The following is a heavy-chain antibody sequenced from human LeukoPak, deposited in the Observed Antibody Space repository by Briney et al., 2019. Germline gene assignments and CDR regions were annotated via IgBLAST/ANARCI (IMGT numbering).Heavy chain of an antibody. CDR2: IYHSGST. CDR3: ARELQDVFDI. J-gene: IGHJ3*02. V-gene: IGHV4-38-2*02. CDR1: GYSISSGYY. Sequence: KASETLSLTCTVSGYSISSGYYWGWIRQPPGKGLKWIGSIYHSGSTYYNPSLKSRVTISVDTSKNQFSLKLSSVTAADTAFYYCARELQDVFDIWGQGTMVTVSS. D-gene: IGHD4-11*01.